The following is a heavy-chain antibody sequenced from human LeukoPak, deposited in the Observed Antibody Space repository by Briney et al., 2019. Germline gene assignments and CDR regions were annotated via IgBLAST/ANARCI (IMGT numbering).Heavy chain of an antibody. CDR3: ARLPVRSGYSL. D-gene: IGHD3-22*01. CDR2: IYYSGST. Sequence: SETLSLTCTVSGGSISSYYWSWIRQPPGKGLEWIGYIYYSGSTNYNPSLKSRVTISVDTSKNQFSLKPSSVTAADTAVYYCARLPVRSGYSLWGQGTLVTVSS. CDR1: GGSISSYY. J-gene: IGHJ4*02. V-gene: IGHV4-59*08.